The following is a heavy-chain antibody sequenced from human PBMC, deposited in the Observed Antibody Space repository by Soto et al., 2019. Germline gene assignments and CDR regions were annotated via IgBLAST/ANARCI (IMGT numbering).Heavy chain of an antibody. Sequence: ASVKVSCKASGYTFTNYGISWVRQAPGQGLEWMGRISAYNGNTGYAQRLQGRVTMTTDTSTSTAYMELSSLRSEDTAVYYCARRYYDSSGYSVFDPWGQGTLVTVSS. CDR1: GYTFTNYG. CDR3: ARRYYDSSGYSVFDP. CDR2: ISAYNGNT. D-gene: IGHD3-22*01. V-gene: IGHV1-18*01. J-gene: IGHJ5*02.